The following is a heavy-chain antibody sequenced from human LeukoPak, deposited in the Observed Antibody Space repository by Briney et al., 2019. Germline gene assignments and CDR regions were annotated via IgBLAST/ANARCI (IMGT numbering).Heavy chain of an antibody. CDR2: ISSSSSYI. J-gene: IGHJ5*02. CDR3: ARANRFGPVDP. Sequence: PGGSLRLSCAASRFSFSDYSMNWVRQAPGKGLEWVSSISSSSSYIYYADSVKGRFTISRDNAKNSLYLQMNSLRAGDTAVYYCARANRFGPVDPWGQGTLVTVSS. D-gene: IGHD3-10*01. V-gene: IGHV3-21*01. CDR1: RFSFSDYS.